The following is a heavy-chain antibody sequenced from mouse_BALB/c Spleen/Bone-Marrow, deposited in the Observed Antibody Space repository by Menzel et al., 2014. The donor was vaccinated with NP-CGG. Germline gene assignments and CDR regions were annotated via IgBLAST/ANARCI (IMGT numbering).Heavy chain of an antibody. D-gene: IGHD1-1*01. CDR2: IRNKVNGYTA. V-gene: IGHV7-3*02. CDR3: ARDENYDIYWYFDV. CDR1: GFTFTDYY. Sequence: EVMLVESGGGLVQPGGSLRLSCATSGFTFTDYYMSWVRQTPGKALEWLGFIRNKVNGYTADYSVSVKGRFTISRDNSQNILYLQMNTLRAEDSATYYCARDENYDIYWYFDVWGAGTTVTVSS. J-gene: IGHJ1*01.